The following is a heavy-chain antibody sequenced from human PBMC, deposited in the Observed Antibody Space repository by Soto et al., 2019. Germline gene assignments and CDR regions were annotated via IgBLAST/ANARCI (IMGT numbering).Heavy chain of an antibody. CDR1: GYAFSNND. CDR3: ARMATSGTLNWFDP. V-gene: IGHV1-8*01. Sequence: ASVKVSCKASGYAFSNNDISWVRHGTGQGLEWMGWMNPNSGNGGYAQKFQGRVTMTRDTSTSTAYMELSSLTSDDTAIYYCARMATSGTLNWFDPWGQGTLVTVSS. J-gene: IGHJ5*02. CDR2: MNPNSGNG.